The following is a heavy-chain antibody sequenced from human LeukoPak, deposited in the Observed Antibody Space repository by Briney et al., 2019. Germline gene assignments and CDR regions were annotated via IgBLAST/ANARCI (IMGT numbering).Heavy chain of an antibody. V-gene: IGHV3-23*01. Sequence: GGSLRLSCAASAFTFSSYAMSWVCQAPGKGLEWVSAISGSGDDTHYADSVKGRFTISRDNSKNTLYLQMNSLRAEDTAVYYCAKEVLGYFDLNWFDPWGQGTLVTVSS. D-gene: IGHD3-9*01. CDR1: AFTFSSYA. CDR3: AKEVLGYFDLNWFDP. CDR2: ISGSGDDT. J-gene: IGHJ5*02.